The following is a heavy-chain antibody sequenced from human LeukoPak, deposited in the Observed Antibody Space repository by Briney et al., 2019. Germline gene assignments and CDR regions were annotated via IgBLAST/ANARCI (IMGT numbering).Heavy chain of an antibody. CDR2: INTNTGNP. D-gene: IGHD3-22*01. J-gene: IGHJ5*02. CDR3: ARAVYYDSSGSDGDWFDP. Sequence: ASVKVSCKASGYTFSNYAMHWVRQAPGQGLEWMGWINTNTGNPTYAQGFTGRFVFSLDTSVSTAYLQISSLKAEDTAVYYCARAVYYDSSGSDGDWFDPWGQGTLVTVSS. V-gene: IGHV7-4-1*02. CDR1: GYTFSNYA.